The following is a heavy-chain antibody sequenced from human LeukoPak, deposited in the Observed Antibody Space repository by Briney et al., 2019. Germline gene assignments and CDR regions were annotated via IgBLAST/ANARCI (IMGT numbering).Heavy chain of an antibody. CDR2: INHSGST. CDR1: GGSFSGYY. D-gene: IGHD6-19*01. V-gene: IGHV4-34*01. CDR3: ARDRASYSSGWYLDY. J-gene: IGHJ4*02. Sequence: SETLSLTCAVYGGSFSGYYWSWIRQPPGKGLEWIGEINHSGSTNYNPSLKSRVTISVDTSKNQFSLKLSSVTAADTAVYYCARDRASYSSGWYLDYWGQGTLVTVSS.